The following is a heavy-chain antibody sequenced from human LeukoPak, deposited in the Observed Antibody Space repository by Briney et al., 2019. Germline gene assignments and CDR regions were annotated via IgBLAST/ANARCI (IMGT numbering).Heavy chain of an antibody. CDR1: GYTFTSYG. Sequence: ASVKVSCKASGYTFTSYGITWVRPAPGQGLEWMGWISAFNGNINYAQKFQGRVTMTTDTSTSTASMELRSLRSDDTAVYYCARGINHYDSSGYHPLNFDYWGQGTLVTVSS. V-gene: IGHV1-18*01. CDR3: ARGINHYDSSGYHPLNFDY. CDR2: ISAFNGNI. J-gene: IGHJ4*02. D-gene: IGHD3-22*01.